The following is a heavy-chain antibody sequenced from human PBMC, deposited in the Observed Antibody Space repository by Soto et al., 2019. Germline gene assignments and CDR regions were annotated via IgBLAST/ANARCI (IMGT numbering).Heavy chain of an antibody. V-gene: IGHV1-24*01. CDR2: FDLEDGET. D-gene: IGHD3-10*01. Sequence: QVQLVQSGAEVKKPGASVKVSCKVSGYTLTELSMHWVRQAPGKGLEWMGGFDLEDGETIYAQKFQGRVTMTEDTSTDTAYMELSSLRSEDTAVYYCATGTQLLWFGESNYSYYGMDVWGQGTTVTVSS. J-gene: IGHJ6*02. CDR3: ATGTQLLWFGESNYSYYGMDV. CDR1: GYTLTELS.